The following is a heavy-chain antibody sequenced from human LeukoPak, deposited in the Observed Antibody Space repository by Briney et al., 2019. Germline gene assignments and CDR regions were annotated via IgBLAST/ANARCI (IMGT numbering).Heavy chain of an antibody. CDR2: INPNSGDT. V-gene: IGHV1-2*02. J-gene: IGHJ4*02. D-gene: IGHD4-23*01. CDR3: ARVSTVVTPELAGY. Sequence: ASVKVSCKASGYTFTGYYMHWVRQAPGQGLECMGWINPNSGDTNYAQKFQGRVTMTRDTSISTAYMELSRLRSDDTAVYYCARVSTVVTPELAGYWGQGTLVTVSS. CDR1: GYTFTGYY.